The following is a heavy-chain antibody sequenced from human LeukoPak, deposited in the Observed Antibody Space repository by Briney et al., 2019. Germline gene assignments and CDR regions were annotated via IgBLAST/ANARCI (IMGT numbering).Heavy chain of an antibody. V-gene: IGHV4-59*01. CDR1: GGSISSYY. CDR2: IYYSGST. D-gene: IGHD4-17*01. CDR3: ARVNYGDPLQFDY. J-gene: IGHJ4*02. Sequence: SEALSLTCTVSGGSISSYYWSWIRQPPGKGLEWIGYIYYSGSTNSNPSLKSRVTISVDTSKNQFSLRLSSVTAADTAVYFCARVNYGDPLQFDYWGQGTLVTVSS.